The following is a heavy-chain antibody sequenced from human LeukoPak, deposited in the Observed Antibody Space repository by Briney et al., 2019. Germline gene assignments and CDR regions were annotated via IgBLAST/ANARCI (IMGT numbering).Heavy chain of an antibody. D-gene: IGHD2-2*01. CDR2: ISGSGGST. CDR3: AKDRHAPGRYCSSTICFPFDP. J-gene: IGHJ5*02. CDR1: GFTFSSYA. V-gene: IGHV3-23*01. Sequence: GGSLRLSCAASGFTFSSYAMSWVRQAPGKGLEWVSGISGSGGSTYYADSVKGRFTISRDNSKSTLYLQMNSLRTEDTAVYYCAKDRHAPGRYCSSTICFPFDPWGQGTLVTVSS.